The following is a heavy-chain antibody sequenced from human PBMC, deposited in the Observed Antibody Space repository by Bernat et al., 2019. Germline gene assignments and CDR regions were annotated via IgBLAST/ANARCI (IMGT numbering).Heavy chain of an antibody. CDR2: ISGSGGSP. J-gene: IGHJ4*02. CDR1: GFSFSNHD. D-gene: IGHD2-2*01. CDR3: AKGRGSSSERY. Sequence: EVQLLESGGGLVQPGVSLRLSCAASGFSFSNHDMNWVRQAPGEGLEWVSAISGSGGSPYYADSVKGRFTISRDNSKNTLYLQMNSLRAEDTAIYYCAKGRGSSSERYWGQGTLVTVSS. V-gene: IGHV3-23*01.